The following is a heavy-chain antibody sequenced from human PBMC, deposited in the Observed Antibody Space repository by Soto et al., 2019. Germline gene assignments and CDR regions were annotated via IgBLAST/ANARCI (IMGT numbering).Heavy chain of an antibody. Sequence: QVQLQESGPGLVRPSETLSLTCTVTGGSINTYYWSWIRQSAGQGLEWIGRVYTTGSTTYNSSLKSPVTIPVDTSRNQFSMSLRSVTAADTAVYYCARDFNFIFDVFADMRWNFDPRGQGTLVTVSS. CDR2: VYTTGST. CDR1: GGSINTYY. D-gene: IGHD3-3*02. V-gene: IGHV4-4*07. J-gene: IGHJ5*02. CDR3: ARDFNFIFDVFADMRWNFDP.